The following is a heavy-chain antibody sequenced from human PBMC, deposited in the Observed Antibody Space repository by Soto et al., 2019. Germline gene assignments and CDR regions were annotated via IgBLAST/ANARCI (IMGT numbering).Heavy chain of an antibody. CDR1: GYTFTIYG. J-gene: IGHJ6*02. V-gene: IGHV1-18*01. D-gene: IGHD3-10*01. CDR3: ARDNRRVYYGSGSYYHYYGMDV. CDR2: ISAYNGNT. Sequence: AASVKVSCKASGYTFTIYGISCVLQAPLQWRDGMGWISAYNGNTNYAQKLQGRVTMTTDTSTSTAYMELRSLRSDDTAVYYCARDNRRVYYGSGSYYHYYGMDVWGQGTPVTVSS.